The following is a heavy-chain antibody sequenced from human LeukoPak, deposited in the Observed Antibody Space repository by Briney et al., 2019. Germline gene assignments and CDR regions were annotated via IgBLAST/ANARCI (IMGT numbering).Heavy chain of an antibody. CDR1: GYMFTSYY. D-gene: IGHD3-10*01. CDR3: ARAGVTLVRGVPIYFFDY. V-gene: IGHV1-46*01. Sequence: ASVKVSCKASGYMFTSYYMHWVRQAPGQGLDWMGITNPSGGRASYAQKFQGISTMNRDTSTSTVYMALSSLRSEDTAEYYCARAGVTLVRGVPIYFFDYWGQGTLVTVSS. J-gene: IGHJ4*02. CDR2: TNPSGGRA.